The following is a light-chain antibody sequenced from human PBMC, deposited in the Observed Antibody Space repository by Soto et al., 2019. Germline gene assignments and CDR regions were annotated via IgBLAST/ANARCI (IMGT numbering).Light chain of an antibody. J-gene: IGKJ4*01. Sequence: EIVLTQSPATLSLSPGERATLSCRASQSVSSYLAWYQQKPGQAPRLLIYDASNRATGIPARFSASGSGTDFTLTISSLEPEDFAVYYCQQRSNWPPFTFGGGTKVDI. CDR3: QQRSNWPPFT. CDR2: DAS. CDR1: QSVSSY. V-gene: IGKV3-11*01.